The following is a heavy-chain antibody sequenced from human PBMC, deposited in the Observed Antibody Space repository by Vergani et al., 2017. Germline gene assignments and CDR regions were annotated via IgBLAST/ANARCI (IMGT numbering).Heavy chain of an antibody. D-gene: IGHD4-17*01. CDR2: IRSKANSYAT. CDR1: GFTFSGSA. J-gene: IGHJ5*02. V-gene: IGHV3-73*01. CDR3: TRRPPYGDYVGWCDP. Sequence: EVQLVESGGGLVQPGGSLKLSCAASGFTFSGSAMHWVRQASGKGLEWVGRIRSKANSYATAYAASVKGRFTISRDDSKNTAYLQMNSLKTEDTAVYYCTRRPPYGDYVGWCDPWGQGTLVTVSS.